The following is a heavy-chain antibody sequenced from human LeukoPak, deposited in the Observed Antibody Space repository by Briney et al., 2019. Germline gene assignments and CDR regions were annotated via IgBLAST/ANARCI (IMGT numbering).Heavy chain of an antibody. J-gene: IGHJ4*02. CDR3: AKDGSGSRHSKLGIFDY. CDR2: ISGSGGST. V-gene: IGHV3-23*01. D-gene: IGHD6-19*01. Sequence: RSGGSLRLSCAASGFTFSSYAMSWVRQAPGKGLEWVSAISGSGGSTYYADSVKGRFTISRDNSKNTLYLQMNSLRAEDTAVYYCAKDGSGSRHSKLGIFDYWGQGTLVTVSS. CDR1: GFTFSSYA.